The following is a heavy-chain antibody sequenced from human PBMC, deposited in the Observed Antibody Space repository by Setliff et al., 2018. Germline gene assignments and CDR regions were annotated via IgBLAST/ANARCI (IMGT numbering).Heavy chain of an antibody. V-gene: IGHV4-61*09. D-gene: IGHD5-12*01. CDR3: ARGGTFRYFDF. J-gene: IGHJ4*02. Sequence: TSETLSLTCTVSGGSISNDSYYWSWIRQPAGKGLEWLGHIHTSGNTNYNPSLKSRVTISIDTSKNQFSLKLRSVTAADTAVYYCARGGTFRYFDFWGQGAPVTVSS. CDR2: IHTSGNT. CDR1: GGSISNDSYY.